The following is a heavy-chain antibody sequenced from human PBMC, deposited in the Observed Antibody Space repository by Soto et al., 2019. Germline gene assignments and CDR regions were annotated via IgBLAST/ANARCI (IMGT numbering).Heavy chain of an antibody. CDR2: IYPGDSDT. CDR1: GYTFTDYW. V-gene: IGHV5-51*01. J-gene: IGHJ6*02. Sequence: GESLKISCKGSGYTFTDYWIGWVRQLPGKGLEWMGIIYPGDSDTRYSPSFQGHVTITVDKSTSTAYLQWNTLKASDTAMYYCARYISNLRYYYYAMDVWRQGTRVTVSS. D-gene: IGHD4-4*01. CDR3: ARYISNLRYYYYAMDV.